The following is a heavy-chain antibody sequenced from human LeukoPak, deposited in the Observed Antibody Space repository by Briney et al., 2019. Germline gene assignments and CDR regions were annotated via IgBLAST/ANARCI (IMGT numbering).Heavy chain of an antibody. Sequence: LGESLKISCKGSGYSFTSYWIGWVRQMPGKGLEWMGIIYPGDSDTRYSPSFQGQVTISADKSISTAYLQWSSLKASDTAMYYCARHQIGSYPYYGMDVWGQGTTVTVSS. J-gene: IGHJ6*02. D-gene: IGHD1-26*01. CDR2: IYPGDSDT. CDR1: GYSFTSYW. CDR3: ARHQIGSYPYYGMDV. V-gene: IGHV5-51*01.